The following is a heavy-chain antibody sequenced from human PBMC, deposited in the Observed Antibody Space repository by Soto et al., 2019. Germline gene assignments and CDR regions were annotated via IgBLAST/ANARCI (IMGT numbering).Heavy chain of an antibody. D-gene: IGHD6-19*01. CDR2: ITDSGYTA. V-gene: IGHV3-23*01. Sequence: EMQLLESGGASVQPGGSLRLSCAASGFSCGTFVMTWFRQAPGGGLEWVASITDSGYTASYAETVEGRFTVSRDNSKNKLHLQMNDLRAEDTATYYCAKNGQWLATPPEAWGQGTLVTVSS. CDR3: AKNGQWLATPPEA. CDR1: GFSCGTFV. J-gene: IGHJ4*02.